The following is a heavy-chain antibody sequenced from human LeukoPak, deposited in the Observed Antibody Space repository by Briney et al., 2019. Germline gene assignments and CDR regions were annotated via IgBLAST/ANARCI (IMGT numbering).Heavy chain of an antibody. J-gene: IGHJ4*02. CDR1: GYTFTSYN. V-gene: IGHV1-18*01. Sequence: ASVKVSCKASGYTFTSYNINWVRQAPGQGLEWMGWISTYNGNTNYAQKFQGRVTITADESTSTAYMELSSLRSEDTAVYYCALDYVWGSYRYHDYWGQGTLVTVSS. CDR3: ALDYVWGSYRYHDY. CDR2: ISTYNGNT. D-gene: IGHD3-16*02.